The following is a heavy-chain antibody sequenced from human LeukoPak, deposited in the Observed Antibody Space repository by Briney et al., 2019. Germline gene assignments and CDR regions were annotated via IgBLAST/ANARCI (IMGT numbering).Heavy chain of an antibody. J-gene: IGHJ3*02. Sequence: SVKVSCKASGGTFSSYAISWVRQAPGQGLEWMGRIIPILGIANYAQKFQGRVAITADKSTSTAYMELSSLRSEDTAVYYCARDTPMYYYDSSGYYYAGIWGQGTMVTVSS. CDR2: IIPILGIA. D-gene: IGHD3-22*01. CDR1: GGTFSSYA. V-gene: IGHV1-69*04. CDR3: ARDTPMYYYDSSGYYYAGI.